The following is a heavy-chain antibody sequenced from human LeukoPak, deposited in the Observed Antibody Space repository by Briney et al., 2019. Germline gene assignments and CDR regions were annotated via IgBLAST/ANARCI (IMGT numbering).Heavy chain of an antibody. CDR3: AGVLRFFDY. V-gene: IGHV3-48*03. J-gene: IGHJ4*02. D-gene: IGHD3-3*01. CDR1: GFTFSSHD. Sequence: PGGSLRLSCAASGFTFSSHDMNWVRQAPGKGLEWISYISSSGSTIYYADSVKGRFTISRDNAKNSLYLQMNSLRAEDTAVYYCAGVLRFFDYWGQGTLVSVSS. CDR2: ISSSGSTI.